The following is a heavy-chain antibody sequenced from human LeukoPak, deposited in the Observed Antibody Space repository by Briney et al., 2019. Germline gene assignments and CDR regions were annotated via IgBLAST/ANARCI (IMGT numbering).Heavy chain of an antibody. Sequence: SETLSLTCSVSGDSISRYYWNWIRQPAGRGLEWIGRIFTGGFINYNPSLSSRVTVSLATSKNQVSLKLTSVTAADTAVYYCARHSMLSSTYFGVSDIWGQGTTVTVSS. CDR1: GDSISRYY. D-gene: IGHD6-13*01. CDR3: ARHSMLSSTYFGVSDI. V-gene: IGHV4-4*07. J-gene: IGHJ3*02. CDR2: IFTGGFI.